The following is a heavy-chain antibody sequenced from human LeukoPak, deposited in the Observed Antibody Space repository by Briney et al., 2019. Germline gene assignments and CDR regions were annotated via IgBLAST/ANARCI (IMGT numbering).Heavy chain of an antibody. CDR2: ISGSGGST. V-gene: IGHV3-23*01. CDR3: AKVVYFWSGRGFFDY. CDR1: GFTFSSYA. Sequence: GRSLRLSCAASGFTFSSYAMSWVRQAPGKGLEWVSAISGSGGSTYYADSVKGRFTISRDNSKNTLYLQMNSLRAEDTAVYYCAKVVYFWSGRGFFDYWGQGTLVTVSS. D-gene: IGHD3-3*01. J-gene: IGHJ4*02.